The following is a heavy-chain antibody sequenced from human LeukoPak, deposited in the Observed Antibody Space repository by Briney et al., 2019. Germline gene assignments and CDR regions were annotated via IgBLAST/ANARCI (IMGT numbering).Heavy chain of an antibody. CDR1: GGSFSGYY. Sequence: PSETLSLTCAVYGGSFSGYYWSWIRQPPGKGLEWIGEINHSGSTNYNPSLKSRDTISVDTSKNQFSLKLSSVAAADTAVYYCARASVVVVAAAKFYYYYGMDVWGQGTTVTVSS. CDR2: INHSGST. CDR3: ARASVVVVAAAKFYYYYGMDV. D-gene: IGHD2-15*01. V-gene: IGHV4-34*01. J-gene: IGHJ6*02.